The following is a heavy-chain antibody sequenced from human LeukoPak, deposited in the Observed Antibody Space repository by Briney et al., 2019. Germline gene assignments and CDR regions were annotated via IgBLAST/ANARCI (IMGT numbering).Heavy chain of an antibody. Sequence: GGSLRLSCAAPGFTFSSYAMSWVRQAPGKGLEWVSAISGSGGSTYYADSVKGRFTISRDNSKNTLYLQMNSLRAEDTAVYYCAEQVGATHFDYWGQGTLVTVSS. J-gene: IGHJ4*02. CDR3: AEQVGATHFDY. V-gene: IGHV3-23*01. D-gene: IGHD1-26*01. CDR2: ISGSGGST. CDR1: GFTFSSYA.